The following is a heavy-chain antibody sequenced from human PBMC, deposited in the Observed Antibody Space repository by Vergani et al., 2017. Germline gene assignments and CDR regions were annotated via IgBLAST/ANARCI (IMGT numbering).Heavy chain of an antibody. V-gene: IGHV3-9*01. CDR3: ASSLWFGELSYYFDY. J-gene: IGHJ4*02. CDR1: GFTFDDYA. Sequence: EVQLVESGGGLVQPGRSLRLSCAASGFTFDDYAMHWVRQAPGKGLEWVSGISWNSGSIGYADSVKGRFTISRDNAKNSLYLQMNSLRAEDTALYYCASSLWFGELSYYFDYWGQGTLVTASS. D-gene: IGHD3-10*01. CDR2: ISWNSGSI.